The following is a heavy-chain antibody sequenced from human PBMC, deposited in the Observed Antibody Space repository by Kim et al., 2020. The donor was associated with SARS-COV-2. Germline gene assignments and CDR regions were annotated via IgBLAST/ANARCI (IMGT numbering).Heavy chain of an antibody. Sequence: SETLSLTCAVYGGSFSGYYWSWIRQPPGKGLEWIGEINHSGSTNYNPSLKSRVTISVDTSKNQFSLKLSSVTAADTAVYYCARGVSSRDSIWFPYYYGMDVWGQGTTVTVSS. D-gene: IGHD3-10*01. J-gene: IGHJ6*02. CDR2: INHSGST. V-gene: IGHV4-34*01. CDR3: ARGVSSRDSIWFPYYYGMDV. CDR1: GGSFSGYY.